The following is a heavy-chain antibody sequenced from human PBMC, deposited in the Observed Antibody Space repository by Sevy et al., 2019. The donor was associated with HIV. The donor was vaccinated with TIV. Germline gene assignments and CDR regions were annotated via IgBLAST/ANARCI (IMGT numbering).Heavy chain of an antibody. CDR2: IYYSGST. CDR3: ARGANYYGSGSYLGDYYYYYMDV. CDR1: GGSISSYY. D-gene: IGHD3-10*01. Sequence: SETLSLTCTVSGGSISSYYWSWIRQPPGKGLEWIGYIYYSGSTNYNPSLKSRVTISVDTSKNQFSLKLSSVTAADTAVYYCARGANYYGSGSYLGDYYYYYMDVWGKWTTVTVSS. V-gene: IGHV4-59*01. J-gene: IGHJ6*03.